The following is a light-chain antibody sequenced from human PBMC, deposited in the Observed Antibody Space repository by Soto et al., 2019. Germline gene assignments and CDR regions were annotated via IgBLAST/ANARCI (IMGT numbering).Light chain of an antibody. CDR1: SSNIGAGYE. Sequence: QSVLTQPPSVPEAPGQRVTISCTGSSSNIGAGYEAHWYQQVPGTAPKLLIYENNNRPSGVPDRFSGSKSGTSASLAITGLQAEDEAEYYCQSYDSSLSGDVFGTGTKLTVL. CDR3: QSYDSSLSGDV. J-gene: IGLJ1*01. CDR2: ENN. V-gene: IGLV1-40*01.